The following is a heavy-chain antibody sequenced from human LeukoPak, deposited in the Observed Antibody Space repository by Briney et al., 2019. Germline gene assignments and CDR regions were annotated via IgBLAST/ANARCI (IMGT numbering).Heavy chain of an antibody. CDR2: INPNSGGT. Sequence: ASVKVSCKASGYTFTGYYLHWVRQAPGQGLEWMGRINPNSGGTNYAQKFQGGVTMTRDTSISTAYMELSRLRSDDTAVYYCARDDSSGYYSGPWGQGTLVTVSS. CDR3: ARDDSSGYYSGP. D-gene: IGHD3-22*01. V-gene: IGHV1-2*06. J-gene: IGHJ5*02. CDR1: GYTFTGYY.